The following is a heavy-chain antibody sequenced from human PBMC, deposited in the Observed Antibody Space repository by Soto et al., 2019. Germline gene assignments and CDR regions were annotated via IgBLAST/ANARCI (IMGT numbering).Heavy chain of an antibody. J-gene: IGHJ6*02. Sequence: QVQLVQSGAEVKKPGASVKVSCKASGYTFTGYYMHWVRQAPGQGLEWMGWINPNSGGTNYAQKFQGRVTMTRDTSISTAYMELSRLRSDDTAVYYCATPPFGESLWVRYDYYYGMDVWGQGTTVTVSS. CDR3: ATPPFGESLWVRYDYYYGMDV. CDR1: GYTFTGYY. D-gene: IGHD3-10*01. V-gene: IGHV1-2*02. CDR2: INPNSGGT.